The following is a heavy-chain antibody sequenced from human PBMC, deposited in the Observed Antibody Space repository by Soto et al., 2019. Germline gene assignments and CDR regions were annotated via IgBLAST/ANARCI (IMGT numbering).Heavy chain of an antibody. V-gene: IGHV1-18*01. CDR3: ARLRDDFWSYNWFDP. J-gene: IGHJ5*02. Sequence: GASVKVSGKASGFIFSSYGYSWVRQAPGQGLEWMGWISASNGKTSYAQKFQDRVTMTTETSTTTAYMELTSLRSDDAAVYYCARLRDDFWSYNWFDPWGQGTLVTVSS. CDR1: GFIFSSYG. D-gene: IGHD3-3*01. CDR2: ISASNGKT.